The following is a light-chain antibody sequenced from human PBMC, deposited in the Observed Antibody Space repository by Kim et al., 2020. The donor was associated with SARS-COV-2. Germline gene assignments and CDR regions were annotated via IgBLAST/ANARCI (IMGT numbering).Light chain of an antibody. V-gene: IGLV3-1*01. CDR3: QAWDSSHVV. Sequence: VSPGQTATITCSGDKLGDKYACWYQQKPGQSPVLVIYQDSKRPSGIPERFSGSNSGNTATLTISGTQAMDEADYYCQAWDSSHVVFGGGTQLTVL. CDR2: QDS. CDR1: KLGDKY. J-gene: IGLJ2*01.